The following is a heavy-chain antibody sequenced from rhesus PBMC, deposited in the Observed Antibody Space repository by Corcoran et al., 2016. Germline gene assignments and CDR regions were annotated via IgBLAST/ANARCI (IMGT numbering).Heavy chain of an antibody. Sequence: QVQLQESGPGVVKPSETLSLTCAVSGGSISDSYRWSWLRPPPGKGLEWIGYIYGSSTSTNYNPSLKSRVTISKDTSKNQFSLKLSSVTAADTAVYYCARVRRQLEVYWGQGVLVTVSS. V-gene: IGHV4S10*01. CDR3: ARVRRQLEVY. CDR2: IYGSSTST. D-gene: IGHD6-25*01. CDR1: GGSISDSYR. J-gene: IGHJ4*01.